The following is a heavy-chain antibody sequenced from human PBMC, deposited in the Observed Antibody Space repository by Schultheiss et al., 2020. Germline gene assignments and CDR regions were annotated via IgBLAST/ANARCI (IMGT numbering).Heavy chain of an antibody. CDR3: ARDGGLAY. D-gene: IGHD2-15*01. CDR1: GFTFSSYG. CDR2: ISSSSSYI. Sequence: GGSLRLSCAASGFTFSSYGMHWVRQAPGKGLEWVSSISSSSSYIYYADSVKGRFTISRDNAKNSLYLQMNSLRGEDTATYYCARDGGLAYWGQGTQVTVSS. V-gene: IGHV3-21*01. J-gene: IGHJ4*02.